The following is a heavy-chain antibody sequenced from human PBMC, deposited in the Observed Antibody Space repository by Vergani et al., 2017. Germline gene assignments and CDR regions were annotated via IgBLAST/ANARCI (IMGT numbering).Heavy chain of an antibody. V-gene: IGHV1-2*02. Sequence: QVQLVQSGAEVKKPGASAKVSCKASGYTFTGYYMHWVRQAPGQGLEWMGWINPNSGGTNYAQKFQGRVTMTRDTSISTAYMELSRLRSDDTAVYYCARGRYCSSTSCNGRWFDPWGQGTLVTVSS. CDR2: INPNSGGT. D-gene: IGHD2-2*01. CDR3: ARGRYCSSTSCNGRWFDP. CDR1: GYTFTGYY. J-gene: IGHJ5*02.